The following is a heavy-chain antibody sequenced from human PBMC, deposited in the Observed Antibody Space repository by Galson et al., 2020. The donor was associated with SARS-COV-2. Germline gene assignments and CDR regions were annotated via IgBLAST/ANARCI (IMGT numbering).Heavy chain of an antibody. Sequence: ASVKVSCKASGYTFTSYGISWVRQAPGQGLEWMGWISAYNGNTNYAQKLQGRVTMTTDTSTSTAYMELRSLRSDDTAVYYCARDRGYYDSSGYYYDYWYFDLWGRGTLVTVSS. J-gene: IGHJ2*01. V-gene: IGHV1-18*01. D-gene: IGHD3-22*01. CDR2: ISAYNGNT. CDR1: GYTFTSYG. CDR3: ARDRGYYDSSGYYYDYWYFDL.